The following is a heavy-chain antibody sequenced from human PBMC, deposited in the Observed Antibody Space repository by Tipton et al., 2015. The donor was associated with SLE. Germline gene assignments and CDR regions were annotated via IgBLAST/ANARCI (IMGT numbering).Heavy chain of an antibody. D-gene: IGHD1-26*01. CDR2: TYYRSKWYN. V-gene: IGHV6-1*01. Sequence: GLVKPSQTLSLTCAISGDSVSSNSAAWNWIRQSPSRGLEWLGRTYYRSKWYNDYAVSVKSRITINPDTSKNQFSLQLNSVTPEDTAVYYCARAWYSGSYLAPYYFDYWGQGTLVTVSS. CDR3: ARAWYSGSYLAPYYFDY. J-gene: IGHJ4*02. CDR1: GDSVSSNSAA.